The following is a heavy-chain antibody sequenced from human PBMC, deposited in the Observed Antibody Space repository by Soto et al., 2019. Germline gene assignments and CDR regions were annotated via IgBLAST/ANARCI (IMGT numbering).Heavy chain of an antibody. V-gene: IGHV1-18*01. CDR2: ISAYNGNT. CDR1: CYTFSKYG. Sequence: GAAGKVSLKASCYTFSKYGISWGRQAPGQGLEWMGWISAYNGNTNYAQKLQGRVTMTTDTSTSTAYMELRSLRSDDTAVYYCARDYGYESDYWGQGALVTVSS. J-gene: IGHJ4*02. D-gene: IGHD5-18*01. CDR3: ARDYGYESDY.